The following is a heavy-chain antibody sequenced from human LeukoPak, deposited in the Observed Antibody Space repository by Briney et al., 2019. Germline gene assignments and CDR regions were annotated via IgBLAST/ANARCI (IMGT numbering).Heavy chain of an antibody. CDR1: GYTFTGYY. CDR3: ARVGSSSWLNWFDP. Sequence: ASVKVSCTASGYTFTGYYMHWVRQAPGQGLEWMGWINPNSGATNYAQKFQGRVTMTRDTSINTAYMELSRLTSDDTAVYYCARVGSSSWLNWFDPWGQGTLVTVSS. CDR2: INPNSGAT. V-gene: IGHV1-2*02. D-gene: IGHD6-13*01. J-gene: IGHJ5*02.